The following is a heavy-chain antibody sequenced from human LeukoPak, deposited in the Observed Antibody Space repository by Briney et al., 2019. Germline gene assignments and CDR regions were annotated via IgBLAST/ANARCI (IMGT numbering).Heavy chain of an antibody. CDR3: ARDGDSSGYYYSYGY. V-gene: IGHV3-23*01. D-gene: IGHD3-22*01. J-gene: IGHJ4*02. CDR2: ISGSGGST. CDR1: GFTFSSYA. Sequence: GGSLRLSCAASGFTFSSYAMSWVRQAPGKGLEWVSAISGSGGSTYYADSVKGRFTISRDNAKNSLFLQMNNLRAEDTAVYYCARDGDSSGYYYSYGYWGQGTLVTVSS.